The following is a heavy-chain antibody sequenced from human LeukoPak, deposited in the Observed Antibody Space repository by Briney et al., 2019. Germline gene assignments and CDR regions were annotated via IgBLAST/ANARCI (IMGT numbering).Heavy chain of an antibody. D-gene: IGHD3-22*01. V-gene: IGHV3-23*01. Sequence: GGSLRLSRAASGFTFSSYAMSWVRQAPGKGLEWVSATSGSGDGTFYADSVKGRFTISRDNSKNMLYLQMNSLRAEDTAIYYCAKLRDFFDSSGQFDYWGQGTLVTVSS. J-gene: IGHJ4*02. CDR2: TSGSGDGT. CDR3: AKLRDFFDSSGQFDY. CDR1: GFTFSSYA.